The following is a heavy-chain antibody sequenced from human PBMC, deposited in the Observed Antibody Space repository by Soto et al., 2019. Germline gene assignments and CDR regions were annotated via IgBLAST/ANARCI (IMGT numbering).Heavy chain of an antibody. V-gene: IGHV1-69*12. CDR2: IIPIFGTA. CDR3: ARGEAARYYPGMDV. Sequence: QVQLVQSGAEVKKPGSSVKVSCKASGGTFSSYGISWVRQAPGQGLEWMGGIIPIFGTANYAQKFQGRVTITAAESTSTADMELSSLRSEDTAVHYCARGEAARYYPGMDVWGQGTTVTVSS. CDR1: GGTFSSYG. J-gene: IGHJ6*02. D-gene: IGHD6-13*01.